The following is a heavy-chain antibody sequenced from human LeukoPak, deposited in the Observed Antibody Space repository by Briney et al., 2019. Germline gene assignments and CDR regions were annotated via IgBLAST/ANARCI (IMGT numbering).Heavy chain of an antibody. CDR2: ISYSGST. Sequence: SETLSLTCTVSGGSVTSGTYYWSWIRQPPGKGLEWIGYISYSGSTNYNPSLKSRVTISADTSKNQFSLNLSSVTAADTAVYYCARAVAGTYAFWGQGTLVTVSS. V-gene: IGHV4-61*01. J-gene: IGHJ4*02. D-gene: IGHD6-19*01. CDR3: ARAVAGTYAF. CDR1: GGSVTSGTYY.